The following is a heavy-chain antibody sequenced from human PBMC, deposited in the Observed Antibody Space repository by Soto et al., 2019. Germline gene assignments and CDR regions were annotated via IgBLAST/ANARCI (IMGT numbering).Heavy chain of an antibody. J-gene: IGHJ5*02. D-gene: IGHD3-3*01. V-gene: IGHV1-69*13. Sequence: VASVKVSCKASGVTFSSYAISWVRQAPGQGLEWMGGIIPIFGTANYAQKFQGRVTITADESTSTAYMELSSLRSEDTAVYYCARQYPLTIFGVVTQGWFDPWGQGTLVTVSS. CDR3: ARQYPLTIFGVVTQGWFDP. CDR2: IIPIFGTA. CDR1: GVTFSSYA.